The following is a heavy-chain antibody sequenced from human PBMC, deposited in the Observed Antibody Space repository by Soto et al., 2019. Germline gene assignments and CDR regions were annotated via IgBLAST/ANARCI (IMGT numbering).Heavy chain of an antibody. J-gene: IGHJ5*02. CDR2: ISGTGGST. Sequence: GGSLRLSCAASGFTFISYAMSWARQAPGKGLEWVSAISGTGGSTYYADSVKGRFTISRDNSKNTLYLQMNSLRAEDTAVYYCAKDRYGDYVKIRFDHWGQGTLVTVSS. D-gene: IGHD4-17*01. CDR3: AKDRYGDYVKIRFDH. V-gene: IGHV3-23*01. CDR1: GFTFISYA.